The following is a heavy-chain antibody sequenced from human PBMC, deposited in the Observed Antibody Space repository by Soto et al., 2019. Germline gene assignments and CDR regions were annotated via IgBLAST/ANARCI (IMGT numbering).Heavy chain of an antibody. J-gene: IGHJ4*02. CDR2: IDWDDDK. V-gene: IGHV2-70*01. D-gene: IGHD3-22*01. Sequence: WIRQPPGKALEWLALIDWDDDKYYSTSLKTRLTISKDTSKNQVVLTMTNMDPVDTATYYCARITRDTMIVDYWGQGTLVTVSS. CDR3: ARITRDTMIVDY.